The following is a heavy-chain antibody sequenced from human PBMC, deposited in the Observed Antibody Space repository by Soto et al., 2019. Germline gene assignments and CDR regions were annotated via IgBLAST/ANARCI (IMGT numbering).Heavy chain of an antibody. Sequence: ASVKVSCKASGYTFTSYGISWVRQAPGQGLEWMGWISAYNGNTNYAQKLQGRVTMTTNTSTSTAYMELSSLRSDDTAVYYCARGPHPRYPRGDYYYYYMDVWGKGTTVTVSS. CDR2: ISAYNGNT. D-gene: IGHD1-20*01. V-gene: IGHV1-18*01. CDR3: ARGPHPRYPRGDYYYYYMDV. J-gene: IGHJ6*03. CDR1: GYTFTSYG.